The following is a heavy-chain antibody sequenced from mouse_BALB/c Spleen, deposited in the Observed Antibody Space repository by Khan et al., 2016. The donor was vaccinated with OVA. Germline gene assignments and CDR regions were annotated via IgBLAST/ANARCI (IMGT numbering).Heavy chain of an antibody. V-gene: IGHV1-4*01. CDR3: VRDGAYHRNDGWFAY. CDR1: GYTYTSYT. D-gene: IGHD2-14*01. CDR2: INPSNGYT. J-gene: IGHJ3*01. Sequence: QVQLKRSGAELARPGASVKMSCKAPGYTYTSYTIHWIKKRPGQGLEWIGYINPSNGYTNYNQKFKDKATLTTDKSSTTAYLQLSSLTSDDSAVYNCVRDGAYHRNDGWFAYWGQGTLVTVSA.